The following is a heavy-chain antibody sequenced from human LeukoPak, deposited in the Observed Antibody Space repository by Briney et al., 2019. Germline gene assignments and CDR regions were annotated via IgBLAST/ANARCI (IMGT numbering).Heavy chain of an antibody. CDR2: IRRSSRTI. D-gene: IGHD3-10*01. Sequence: PGGSLRLSCAASGFTFSSYSMNWVRQAPGKGLEWVSYIRRSSRTIYYADSVKGRFTISRDNAKNSLFLQMNSLRAEDTAVYYCARDGSGRVPEMSAPDYWGQGTLVTVSS. CDR1: GFTFSSYS. J-gene: IGHJ4*02. V-gene: IGHV3-48*01. CDR3: ARDGSGRVPEMSAPDY.